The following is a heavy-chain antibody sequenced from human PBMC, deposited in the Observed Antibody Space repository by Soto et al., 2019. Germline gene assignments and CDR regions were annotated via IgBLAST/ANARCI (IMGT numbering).Heavy chain of an antibody. J-gene: IGHJ4*02. CDR2: MSYSGST. V-gene: IGHV4-30-4*01. D-gene: IGHD1-7*01. CDR3: ATMGTPATGLYYFDN. Sequence: PSETLSLTCTVSGGSISSGNYYWSWIRQPPGKGLEWIGFMSYSGSTSYNASLKSRVTISVDTSKSQFSLNLSFVTAADTAVYYCATMGTPATGLYYFDNWGQRTLVTVS. CDR1: GGSISSGNYY.